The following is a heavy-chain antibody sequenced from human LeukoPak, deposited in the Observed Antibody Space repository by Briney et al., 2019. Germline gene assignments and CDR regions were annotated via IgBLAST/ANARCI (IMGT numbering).Heavy chain of an antibody. D-gene: IGHD3-3*01. CDR1: GFTFSSYA. CDR2: ISGSGGST. V-gene: IGHV3-23*01. J-gene: IGHJ4*02. Sequence: PGGSLRLSCAASGFTFSSYAMSWVRQAPGKGLEWVSAISGSGGSTYYADSVKGRFTISRDNSKNTLYLQMNSLRAEDTAVYYCASPARRITIFGVPFDYWGQGTLVTVS. CDR3: ASPARRITIFGVPFDY.